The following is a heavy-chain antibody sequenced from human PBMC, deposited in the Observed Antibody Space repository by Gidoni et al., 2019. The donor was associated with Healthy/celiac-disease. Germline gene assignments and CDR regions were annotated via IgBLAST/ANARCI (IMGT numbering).Heavy chain of an antibody. CDR2: ISGSGGST. J-gene: IGHJ4*02. Sequence: EVQLVESGGGLVQPGGALRLSCAASVFTVSSYAMGWVRQAPGKGLAWVSVISGSGGSTYYADSVKGRFTISRDNAKNTLYLQMNSLRAEDTAVYYCAKQERGRVSVFDYWGQGTLVTVSS. CDR3: AKQERGRVSVFDY. D-gene: IGHD1-1*01. V-gene: IGHV3-23*04. CDR1: VFTVSSYA.